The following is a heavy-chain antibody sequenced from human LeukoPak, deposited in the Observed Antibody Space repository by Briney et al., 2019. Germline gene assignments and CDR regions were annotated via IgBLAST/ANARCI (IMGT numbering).Heavy chain of an antibody. CDR2: IYYSGST. V-gene: IGHV4-39*07. D-gene: IGHD6-19*01. J-gene: IGHJ2*01. Sequence: SETLSLTCTVSGGSISSSSYYWGWIRQPPGKGLEWIGSIYYSGSTYYNPSLKSRVTISVDTFKNQFSLKLSSVTAADTAVYYCASIGEQWLYWYFDLWGRGTLVTVSS. CDR3: ASIGEQWLYWYFDL. CDR1: GGSISSSSYY.